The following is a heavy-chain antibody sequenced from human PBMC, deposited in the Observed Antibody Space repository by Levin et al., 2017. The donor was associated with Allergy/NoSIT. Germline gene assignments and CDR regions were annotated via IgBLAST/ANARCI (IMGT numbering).Heavy chain of an antibody. J-gene: IGHJ4*02. CDR2: IKSKTDGGTP. CDR3: TTEGGSGWYGKFDY. Sequence: GESLKISCAASGFTFTNAWMSWVRQAPGKGLEWVGRIKSKTDGGTPDYAAPVKGRFTISRDDSKNTLFLQMNNLKTEDTAVYYCTTEGGSGWYGKFDYWGQGTLVTVSS. CDR1: GFTFTNAW. D-gene: IGHD6-19*01. V-gene: IGHV3-15*01.